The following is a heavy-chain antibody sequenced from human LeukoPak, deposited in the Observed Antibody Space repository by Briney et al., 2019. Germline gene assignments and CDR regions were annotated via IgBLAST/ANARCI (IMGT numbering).Heavy chain of an antibody. J-gene: IGHJ4*02. D-gene: IGHD3-10*01. CDR3: ARDGALLGTDY. CDR2: INPSGGST. V-gene: IGHV1-46*01. Sequence: ASVKVSCKASGYTLTSYYMHWVRQATGQGLEWMGKINPSGGSTSYAQKFQGRVTMTRDTSTSTVYMELSSLRSEDTAVYYCARDGALLGTDYWGQGTLVTVSS. CDR1: GYTLTSYY.